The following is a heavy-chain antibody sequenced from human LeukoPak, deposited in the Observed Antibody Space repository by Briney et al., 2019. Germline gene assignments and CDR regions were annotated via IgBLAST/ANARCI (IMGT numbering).Heavy chain of an antibody. CDR2: INPDSGGT. CDR1: GYTFNDYY. Sequence: GASVKVSCKASGYTFNDYYIHWVRQAPGQGLEWMGRINPDSGGTDYAQKFQGRVTLTRDTSITTTYMDLSRLRSDDTAVYYCARLGENGLLTGYFYPWGQGTLVTVSS. D-gene: IGHD3-9*01. J-gene: IGHJ5*02. CDR3: ARLGENGLLTGYFYP. V-gene: IGHV1-2*02.